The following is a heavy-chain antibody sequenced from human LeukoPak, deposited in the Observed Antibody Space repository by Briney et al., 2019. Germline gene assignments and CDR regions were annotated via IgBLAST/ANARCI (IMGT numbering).Heavy chain of an antibody. CDR3: AKDGSAQVAGTLFDY. CDR1: GFTFSSDA. Sequence: PGGSLRLSCAASGFTFSSDAMSWVRQAPGKGLEWVSTISGSGGSTYYADSVKGRFTISRDNSKNTLYLQMNSLRAEDTAVYYCAKDGSAQVAGTLFDYWGQGTLVTVSS. CDR2: ISGSGGST. J-gene: IGHJ4*02. V-gene: IGHV3-23*01. D-gene: IGHD6-19*01.